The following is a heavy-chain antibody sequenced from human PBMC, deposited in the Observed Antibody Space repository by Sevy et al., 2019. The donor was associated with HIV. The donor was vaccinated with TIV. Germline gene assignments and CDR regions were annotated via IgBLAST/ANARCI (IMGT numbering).Heavy chain of an antibody. CDR2: IYYSGST. J-gene: IGHJ3*02. CDR1: GGSISSGGYY. D-gene: IGHD1-26*01. Sequence: SETLSLTCTVSGGSISSGGYYWSWIRQHPGKGLEWIGYIYYSGSTYYNPSLKSRVTISVDTYKNQFSLKLSSVTAADTAVYYCARVFGLWVGATDAGLDIWGQGTMVTVSS. CDR3: ARVFGLWVGATDAGLDI. V-gene: IGHV4-31*03.